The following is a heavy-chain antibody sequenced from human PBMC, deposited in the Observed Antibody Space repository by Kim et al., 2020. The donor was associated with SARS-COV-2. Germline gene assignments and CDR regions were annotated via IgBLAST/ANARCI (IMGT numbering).Heavy chain of an antibody. D-gene: IGHD2-15*01. CDR1: GHTFTRDS. V-gene: IGHV1-3*01. CDR2: IDCGNGNT. J-gene: IGHJ4*02. Sequence: ASVKVSCKTSGHTFTRDSIHWVRQAPGQGLEWMGCIDCGNGNTIYSQKFQGRVTFTTDTSASTAYMELSSLRSEDSTVYYCLGGYYFDYWGQGTLVTVSS. CDR3: LGGYYFDY.